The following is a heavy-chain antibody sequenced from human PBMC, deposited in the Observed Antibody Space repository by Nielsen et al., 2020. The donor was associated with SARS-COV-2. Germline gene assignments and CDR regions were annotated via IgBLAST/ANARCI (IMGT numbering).Heavy chain of an antibody. V-gene: IGHV3-48*03. D-gene: IGHD3-22*01. CDR2: ISSSGSTI. CDR3: ARADYYDSSGYYYGWESYYYYGMDV. J-gene: IGHJ6*02. CDR1: GFTFSSYE. Sequence: GGSLRLSCAASGFTFSSYEMNWVRQAPGKGLEWVSYISSSGSTIYYADSVKGRFTISRDNAKNTLYLQMNSLRAEDTAVYYCARADYYDSSGYYYGWESYYYYGMDVWGQGTTVTVSS.